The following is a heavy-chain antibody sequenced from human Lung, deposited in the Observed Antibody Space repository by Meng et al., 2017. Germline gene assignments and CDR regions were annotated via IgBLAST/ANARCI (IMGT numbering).Heavy chain of an antibody. D-gene: IGHD3-10*01. CDR1: GFTFSSYW. CDR2: IKEEGSEK. J-gene: IGHJ4*02. CDR3: AKIPTYGSGRYYFDY. V-gene: IGHV3-7*01. Sequence: GESLKISCAASGFTFSSYWMSLVRQAPGKGLEWVAKIKEEGSEKYYVDSVKGRFTISRDNTKNSLYLQINSLRAEDTAVYYCAKIPTYGSGRYYFDYWGQGTLVTVSS.